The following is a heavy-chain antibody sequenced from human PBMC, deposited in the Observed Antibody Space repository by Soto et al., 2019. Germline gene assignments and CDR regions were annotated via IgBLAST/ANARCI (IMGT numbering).Heavy chain of an antibody. Sequence: ASETLSLTCAVSGVSLTSGNWWTWVRQSPQRGLEYIGEIFHDGTANYYPSFERRVAMSVDTSRNQFSLKLTSVTAADTAVYFCAGLVYETRLNYMYFEFWGPGTLVTV. CDR2: IFHDGTA. CDR3: AGLVYETRLNYMYFEF. CDR1: GVSLTSGNW. D-gene: IGHD3-10*01. V-gene: IGHV4-4*02. J-gene: IGHJ4*02.